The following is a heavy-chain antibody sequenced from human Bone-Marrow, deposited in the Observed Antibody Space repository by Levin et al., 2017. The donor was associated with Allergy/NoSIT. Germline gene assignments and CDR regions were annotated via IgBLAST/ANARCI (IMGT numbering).Heavy chain of an antibody. D-gene: IGHD5-12*01. J-gene: IGHJ4*02. CDR3: AKDGGYVIVPDY. CDR2: ISGSDGST. Sequence: LSLTCAASGFTFSSSAMSWVRQAPGKGLEWVSAISGSDGSTYYADSVKGRFTISRDNSKNTLYLQMNSLSAEDTAVYYCAKDGGYVIVPDYWGQGTLVTVSS. V-gene: IGHV3-23*01. CDR1: GFTFSSSA.